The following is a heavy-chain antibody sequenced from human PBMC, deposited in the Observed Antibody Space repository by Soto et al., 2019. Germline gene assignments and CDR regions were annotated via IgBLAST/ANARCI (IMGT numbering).Heavy chain of an antibody. V-gene: IGHV3-33*06. CDR2: IWYDGSNK. J-gene: IGHJ4*02. D-gene: IGHD6-19*01. CDR3: AKGSYSSGWLDY. CDR1: GFTFSSYG. Sequence: GGSLRLSCAASGFTFSSYGMHWVRQAPGKGLEWVAVIWYDGSNKYYADSVKGRFTISRDNSKNTLYLQMNSLRAEDTAVYYCAKGSYSSGWLDYWGQGTLVTVSS.